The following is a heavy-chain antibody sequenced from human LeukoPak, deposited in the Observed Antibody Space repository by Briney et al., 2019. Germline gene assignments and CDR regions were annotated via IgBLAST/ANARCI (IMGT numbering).Heavy chain of an antibody. CDR3: AKIGDDFGDYFDY. J-gene: IGHJ4*02. CDR2: IKTDGSET. V-gene: IGHV3-7*01. D-gene: IGHD4-17*01. CDR1: GLTFSRDW. Sequence: GGSLRLSCAASGLTFSRDWMSWLRQAPGKGLEWVANIKTDGSETAYLGSVRGRSTISRDNAKNSLYLQMNSLRAEDTAVYYCAKIGDDFGDYFDYWGQGTLVTVSS.